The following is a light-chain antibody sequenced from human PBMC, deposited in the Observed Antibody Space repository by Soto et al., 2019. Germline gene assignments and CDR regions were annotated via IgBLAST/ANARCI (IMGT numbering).Light chain of an antibody. J-gene: IGKJ1*01. CDR3: QQYNSYSDT. Sequence: EIVTTQSPATLSEPLRERATLSCKASQSVSSSYLAWYQQKPGRAPRLLIYDASNRATGIPARFSGSGSGTDFTLTISSLQPDDFATYYCQQYNSYSDTFGQGTKVDIK. V-gene: IGKV3D-15*01. CDR1: QSVSSSY. CDR2: DAS.